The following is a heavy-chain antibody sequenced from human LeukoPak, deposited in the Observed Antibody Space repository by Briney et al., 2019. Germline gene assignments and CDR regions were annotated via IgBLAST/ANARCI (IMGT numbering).Heavy chain of an antibody. V-gene: IGHV4-38-2*01. CDR3: ARHYTSGWYSDY. Sequence: SETLSLTCAVSGYSISSGYYWGWIRQPPGKGLEWIGSIHHSGSTFYNPSLKSRVTISVDTSKNQFSLKLSSVTAADTAVYYCARHYTSGWYSDYWGQGTLVTVSS. CDR2: IHHSGST. D-gene: IGHD6-19*01. J-gene: IGHJ4*02. CDR1: GYSISSGYY.